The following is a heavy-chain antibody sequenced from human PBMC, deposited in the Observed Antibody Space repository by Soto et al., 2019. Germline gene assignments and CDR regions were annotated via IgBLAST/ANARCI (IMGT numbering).Heavy chain of an antibody. Sequence: GESLKISCAASGFTFSSYGMHWVRQAPGKGLEWVAVIWYDGSNKYYADSVKGRFTISRDNSKNMLYLQMNSLRAEDTAVYYCARGSRPRIAAQTYIWDDFDYWGQGTLVTVSS. CDR2: IWYDGSNK. V-gene: IGHV3-33*01. CDR3: ARGSRPRIAAQTYIWDDFDY. J-gene: IGHJ4*02. D-gene: IGHD6-25*01. CDR1: GFTFSSYG.